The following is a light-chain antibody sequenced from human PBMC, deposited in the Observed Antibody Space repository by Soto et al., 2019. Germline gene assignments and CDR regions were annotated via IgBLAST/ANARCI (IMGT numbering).Light chain of an antibody. V-gene: IGLV2-8*01. CDR1: SRHIGGYDF. Sequence: QSALTQPPSASGSPGQSVTISCTGTSRHIGGYDFVSWYQQHPGKAPKLLIYDVIKRPSGVPDRFSGSKSGNTASLTVSGLQTDDEADYYCSSYGGSNNLLFGGGTKLTVL. CDR3: SSYGGSNNLL. J-gene: IGLJ2*01. CDR2: DVI.